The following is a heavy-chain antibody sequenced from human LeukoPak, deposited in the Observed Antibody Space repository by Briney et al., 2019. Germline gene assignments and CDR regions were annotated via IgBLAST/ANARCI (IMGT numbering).Heavy chain of an antibody. CDR1: GFTFSAYA. J-gene: IGHJ6*02. Sequence: GGSLTLSCQASGFTFSAYAMTWVRQAPGRGLEWVSSIGSDNKPHYSESVKGRFAISRDNSKSMLFLQLNSLRAEDTALYYCARDLHYYVAMGVWGQGTTVTVSS. D-gene: IGHD3-10*02. V-gene: IGHV3-23*01. CDR3: ARDLHYYVAMGV. CDR2: IGSDNKP.